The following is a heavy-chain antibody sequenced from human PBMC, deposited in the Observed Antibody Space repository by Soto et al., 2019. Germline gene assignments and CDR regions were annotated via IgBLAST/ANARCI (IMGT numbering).Heavy chain of an antibody. J-gene: IGHJ4*02. CDR1: GGTFSRYT. CDR2: IIPILGIA. D-gene: IGHD4-17*01. CDR3: ARDSRTVTTYYFDY. Sequence: QVQLVQSGAEVKKPGSSVKVSCKASGGTFSRYTISWVRQAPGQGLEWMGRIIPILGIANYAQKFQGRVTITADKSTSTAYMELSSLRSEDTAVYYCARDSRTVTTYYFDYWGQGTLVTVSS. V-gene: IGHV1-69*08.